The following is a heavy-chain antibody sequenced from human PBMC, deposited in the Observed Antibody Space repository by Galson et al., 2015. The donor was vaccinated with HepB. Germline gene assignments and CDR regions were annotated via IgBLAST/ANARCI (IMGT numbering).Heavy chain of an antibody. CDR3: ARDDDGSVYYYGSGSYYNHGYYYYGMDV. D-gene: IGHD3-10*01. J-gene: IGHJ6*02. CDR1: GYTFTSYG. CDR2: ISAYNGNT. Sequence: SVKVSCKASGYTFTSYGISWVRQAPGQGLEWMGWISAYNGNTNYAQKLQGRVTMTTDTSTSTAYMELRSLRSDDTAVYYCARDDDGSVYYYGSGSYYNHGYYYYGMDVWGQGTTVTVSS. V-gene: IGHV1-18*01.